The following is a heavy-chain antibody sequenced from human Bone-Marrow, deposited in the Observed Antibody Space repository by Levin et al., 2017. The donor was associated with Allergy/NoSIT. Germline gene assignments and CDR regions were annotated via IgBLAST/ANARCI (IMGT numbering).Heavy chain of an antibody. CDR3: GKGGVRYWNSVGY. Sequence: GGSLRLSCAASGFTFDDYAMHWVRQAPGKGLEWVSGISWGSGTIGYADSVEGRFTISRDNAKNSLYLQMNSLRPEDTALYYCGKGGVRYWNSVGYWGQGTVVTVSS. D-gene: IGHD1-7*01. CDR2: ISWGSGTI. CDR1: GFTFDDYA. J-gene: IGHJ4*02. V-gene: IGHV3-9*01.